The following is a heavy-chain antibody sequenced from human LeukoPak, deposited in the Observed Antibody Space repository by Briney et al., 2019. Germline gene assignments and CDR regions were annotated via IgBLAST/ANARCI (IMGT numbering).Heavy chain of an antibody. V-gene: IGHV3-23*01. CDR3: ARDPYYYGSGSYYNLLPGDY. D-gene: IGHD3-10*01. Sequence: AGGSLRLSCAASGFTFSSYGMSWVRQAPGKGLEWVSAISGSGGSTYYADSVKGRFTISRDNSKNTLYLQMNSLRAEDTAVYYCARDPYYYGSGSYYNLLPGDYWGQGTLVTVSS. J-gene: IGHJ4*02. CDR1: GFTFSSYG. CDR2: ISGSGGST.